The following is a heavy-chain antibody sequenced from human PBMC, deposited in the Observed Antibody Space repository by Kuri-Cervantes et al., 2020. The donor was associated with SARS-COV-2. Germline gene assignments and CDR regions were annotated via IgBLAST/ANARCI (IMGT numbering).Heavy chain of an antibody. Sequence: GESLKISCAASGFTFSSYAMSWVRQAPGKGLEWVSAISGSGGSTYYADSVKGRFTISRDNSKNTLYLQMNSLRAEDTAVYYCARGGSCNSGTCFDYWGQGTLVTVSS. D-gene: IGHD2-15*01. V-gene: IGHV3-23*01. J-gene: IGHJ4*02. CDR1: GFTFSSYA. CDR3: ARGGSCNSGTCFDY. CDR2: ISGSGGST.